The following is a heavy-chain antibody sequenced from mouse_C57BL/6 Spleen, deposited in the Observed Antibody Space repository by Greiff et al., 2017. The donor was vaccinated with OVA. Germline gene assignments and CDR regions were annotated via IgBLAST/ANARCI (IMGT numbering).Heavy chain of an antibody. CDR3: ARHGDYYGSSYWYFDV. V-gene: IGHV1-62-2*01. CDR1: GYTFTEYT. Sequence: VKLQQSGAELVKPGASVKLSCKASGYTFTEYTIHWVKQRSGQGLEWIGWFYPGSGSIKYNENFKDKATLTADKSSSTVYMELSRLTAEDTAVYFGARHGDYYGSSYWYFDVWGTGTTVTVSS. CDR2: FYPGSGSI. D-gene: IGHD1-1*01. J-gene: IGHJ1*03.